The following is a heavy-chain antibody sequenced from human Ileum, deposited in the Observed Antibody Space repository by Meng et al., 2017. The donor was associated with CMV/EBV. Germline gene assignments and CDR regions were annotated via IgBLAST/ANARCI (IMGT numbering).Heavy chain of an antibody. D-gene: IGHD2-2*01. CDR3: TAGVMVPAAHDY. Sequence: SGFTFGHSWLSWVRQPPGRVLEWVGRVTRKSDGEATDYAVPVNCSFTISRDDSSNTLYLRMNSLKAEDAAVYYCTAGVMVPAAHDYWGQGTLVTVSS. CDR2: VTRKSDGEAT. J-gene: IGHJ4*02. V-gene: IGHV3-15*01. CDR1: GFTFGHSW.